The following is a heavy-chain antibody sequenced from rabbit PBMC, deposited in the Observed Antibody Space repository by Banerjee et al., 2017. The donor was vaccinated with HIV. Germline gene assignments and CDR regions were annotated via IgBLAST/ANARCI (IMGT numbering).Heavy chain of an antibody. CDR1: GFSFSSSYW. Sequence: QEQLEESGGDLVKPEGSLTLTCTASGFSFSSSYWICWVRQAPGKGLEWIACIYIDGGSAYYASWAKGRFTISKTSSTTVTLQMTSLTDADTATYFCARWATNNYLDLWGPGTLVT. J-gene: IGHJ4*01. CDR2: IYIDGGSA. D-gene: IGHD1-1*01. V-gene: IGHV1S45*01. CDR3: ARWATNNYLDL.